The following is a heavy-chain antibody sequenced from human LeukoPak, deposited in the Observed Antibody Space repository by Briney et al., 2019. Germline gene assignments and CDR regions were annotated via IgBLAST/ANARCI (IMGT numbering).Heavy chain of an antibody. CDR1: GFTFNRYW. D-gene: IGHD3-10*01. CDR3: ARPLMYYYGSETYFWFDP. J-gene: IGHJ5*02. V-gene: IGHV3-7*01. Sequence: PGGSLRLSCAASGFTFNRYWMSWVRQAPGKGLEWVANIKQDGSEKYYVDSVKGRFTISRDNAKNSLSLQMNSLRAEDTAVYYCARPLMYYYGSETYFWFDPWGQGTLVTVSS. CDR2: IKQDGSEK.